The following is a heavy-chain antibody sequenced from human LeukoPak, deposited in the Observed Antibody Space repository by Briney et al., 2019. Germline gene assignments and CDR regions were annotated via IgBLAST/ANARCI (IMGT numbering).Heavy chain of an antibody. D-gene: IGHD2-15*01. Sequence: GGSLRLSCAASGFTFSSYSMNWVRQAPGKGLEWVSSISRSSSYIYYADSVKGRFTISRDNAKNSLYLQMNSLRAGDAAVYYCAKAPVTTCSGAYCYPFDYWSQGTLVTVSS. J-gene: IGHJ4*02. V-gene: IGHV3-21*04. CDR2: ISRSSSYI. CDR1: GFTFSSYS. CDR3: AKAPVTTCSGAYCYPFDY.